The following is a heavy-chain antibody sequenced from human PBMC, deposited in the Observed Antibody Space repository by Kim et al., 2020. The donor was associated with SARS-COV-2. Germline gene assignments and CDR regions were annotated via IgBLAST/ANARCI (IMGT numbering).Heavy chain of an antibody. V-gene: IGHV5-51*01. CDR3: ARLTSTSYGSGGRDAFDI. Sequence: GESLKISCKGSGYSFTSYWIGWVRQMPGKGLEWTGIIYPGDSDTRYSPSFQGQVTISANKSISTAYLQWSILKASDTAMYYCARLTSTSYGSGGRDAFDIWGQGTMVTVSS. D-gene: IGHD3-10*01. J-gene: IGHJ3*02. CDR2: IYPGDSDT. CDR1: GYSFTSYW.